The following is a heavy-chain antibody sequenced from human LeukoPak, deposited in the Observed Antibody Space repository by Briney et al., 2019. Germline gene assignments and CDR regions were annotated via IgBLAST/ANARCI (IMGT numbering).Heavy chain of an antibody. D-gene: IGHD3-10*01. V-gene: IGHV1-24*01. CDR1: GYTLTELS. Sequence: ASVKVSCKVSGYTLTELSMHWVRQAPGKGLEWMGGFDPEDGETIYAQKFQGRVTMTEDTSTDTAYMELSSLRSEDTAVYYCATPRITTYPDAFDIWGQGTMVTVSS. CDR3: ATPRITTYPDAFDI. CDR2: FDPEDGET. J-gene: IGHJ3*02.